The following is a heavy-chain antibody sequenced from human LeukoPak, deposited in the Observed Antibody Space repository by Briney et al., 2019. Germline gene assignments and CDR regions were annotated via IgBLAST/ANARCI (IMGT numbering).Heavy chain of an antibody. CDR2: IGTAGDT. Sequence: GGSLRLSCAASGFTFSSYDMHWVRQATGKGLEWVSAIGTAGDTYYPGSVKGRVTISRENAKNSLCLQMNSLRAGDTAVYYCARVQGLDFRWYFDLWGRGTLVTVSS. V-gene: IGHV3-13*01. J-gene: IGHJ2*01. CDR1: GFTFSSYD. CDR3: ARVQGLDFRWYFDL.